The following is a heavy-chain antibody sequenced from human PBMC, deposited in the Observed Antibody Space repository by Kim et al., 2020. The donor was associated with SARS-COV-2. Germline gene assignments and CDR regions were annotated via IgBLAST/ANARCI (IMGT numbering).Heavy chain of an antibody. Sequence: SVKVSCKASGGTFSSYAISWVRQAPGQGLEWMGGIIHIFGSSNYAQKFHGRVTITADESTSTAYMELSSLRSEDTAVYYCARDPGYSSSPETEFDYWGQGTLVTVSS. CDR1: GGTFSSYA. V-gene: IGHV1-69*13. J-gene: IGHJ4*02. CDR2: IIHIFGSS. CDR3: ARDPGYSSSPETEFDY. D-gene: IGHD6-13*01.